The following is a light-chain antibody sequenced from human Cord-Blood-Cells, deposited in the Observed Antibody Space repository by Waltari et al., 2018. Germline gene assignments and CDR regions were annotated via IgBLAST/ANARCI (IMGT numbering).Light chain of an antibody. CDR2: GAS. V-gene: IGKV3-15*01. CDR1: PSDSSN. J-gene: IGKJ1*01. CDR3: QQYNNWPPRT. Sequence: EIEMTTSPATLSVSPGERATLSCRASPSDSSNLTWYQQKPGQAPRLLIYGASTRATGIPARFSGSRSGTEFTLTISSLQSEDFAVYYCQQYNNWPPRTFGQGTKVEIK.